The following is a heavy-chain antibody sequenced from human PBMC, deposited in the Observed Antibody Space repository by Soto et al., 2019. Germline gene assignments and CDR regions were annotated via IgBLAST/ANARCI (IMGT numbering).Heavy chain of an antibody. D-gene: IGHD3-22*01. Sequence: QVQLVQSGAEVKKPGSSVKVSCKASGDTFSSYAINWVRQAPGQGLEWMGGIIPMFGTANYAQKFKGRVTITAGESTSKVYMELSSLRSEDTAVYYCARVGPAHDYDSSGYYSPLDYWGQGTLVTVSS. CDR1: GDTFSSYA. V-gene: IGHV1-69*01. CDR2: IIPMFGTA. J-gene: IGHJ4*02. CDR3: ARVGPAHDYDSSGYYSPLDY.